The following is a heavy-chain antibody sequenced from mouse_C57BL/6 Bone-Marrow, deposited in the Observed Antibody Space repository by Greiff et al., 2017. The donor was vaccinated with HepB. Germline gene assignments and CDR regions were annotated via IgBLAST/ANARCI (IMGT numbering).Heavy chain of an antibody. CDR1: GFTFSSYA. CDR3: ARGYYGSSGFAY. Sequence: EVKLMESGGGLVKPGGSLKLSCAASGFTFSSYAMSWVRQTPEKRLEWVATISDGGSYTYYPDNVKGRFTISRDNAKNNLYLQMSHLKSEDTAMYYCARGYYGSSGFAYWGQGTLVTVSA. D-gene: IGHD1-1*01. CDR2: ISDGGSYT. J-gene: IGHJ3*01. V-gene: IGHV5-4*03.